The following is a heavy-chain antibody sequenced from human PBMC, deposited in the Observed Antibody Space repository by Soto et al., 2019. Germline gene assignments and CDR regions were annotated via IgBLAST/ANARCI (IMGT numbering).Heavy chain of an antibody. D-gene: IGHD6-19*01. CDR3: VQTTGWPGFDF. V-gene: IGHV3-53*01. Sequence: EVQLVECGGGLIQPGGSLRLSCAASGFSVSSKYMTWVRQAPGKGLEWVSVIYGGGTTYYADSVKGRFTISRDNSKNTLYLQTNSLRAEDTAVYYCVQTTGWPGFDFWGQGTLVTVSS. J-gene: IGHJ4*02. CDR2: IYGGGTT. CDR1: GFSVSSKY.